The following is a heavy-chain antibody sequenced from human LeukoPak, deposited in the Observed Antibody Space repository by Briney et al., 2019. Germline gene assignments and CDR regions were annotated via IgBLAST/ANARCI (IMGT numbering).Heavy chain of an antibody. CDR1: GGTFSSYA. D-gene: IGHD1-26*01. J-gene: IGHJ5*02. Sequence: SVKVSCKASGGTFSSYAISWVRQAPGQGLEWMGRIIPLFGIANYAQKFQGRVTITADKSTSTAYMELSSLRSEDTAVYYCARDPTSYSGSLSGYNWFDPWGQGTLVTVSS. CDR3: ARDPTSYSGSLSGYNWFDP. V-gene: IGHV1-69*04. CDR2: IIPLFGIA.